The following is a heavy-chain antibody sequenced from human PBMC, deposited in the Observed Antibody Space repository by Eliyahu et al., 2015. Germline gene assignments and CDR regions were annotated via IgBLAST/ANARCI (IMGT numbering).Heavy chain of an antibody. CDR3: AATSGLGYCSGGSCYLDAFDI. V-gene: IGHV1-58*01. CDR1: GFXFPXSP. D-gene: IGHD2-15*01. CDR2: IVVGSGNT. Sequence: QMQLVQSGPEVKKPGTSVKVSCKXSGFXFPXSPVPSVRQAXGQXLEWIGWIVVGSGNTNYAQKFQERVTITRDMSTSTAYMELSSLRSEDTAVYYCAATSGLGYCSGGSCYLDAFDIWGQGTMVTVSS. J-gene: IGHJ3*02.